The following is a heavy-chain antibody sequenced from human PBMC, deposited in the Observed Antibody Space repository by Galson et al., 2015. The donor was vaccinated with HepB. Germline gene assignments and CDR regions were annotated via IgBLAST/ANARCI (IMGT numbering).Heavy chain of an antibody. D-gene: IGHD3-3*01. CDR1: GFTLSSYA. CDR3: ARDRHSYSFWSDYTNIHYYYHGMDV. Sequence: SLRLSCAASGFTLSSYAMNWVRQAPGKGLEWVAVIWYDGSDKYYADSVKGRFTISRDNSKNTLYLQMDSLRGEDTGVYYCARDRHSYSFWSDYTNIHYYYHGMDVWGEGTKVTVSS. J-gene: IGHJ6*04. CDR2: IWYDGSDK. V-gene: IGHV3-33*01.